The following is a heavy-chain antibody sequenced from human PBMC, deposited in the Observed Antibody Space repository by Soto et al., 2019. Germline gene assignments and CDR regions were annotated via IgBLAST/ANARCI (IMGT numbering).Heavy chain of an antibody. Sequence: SVKVSCKASGDTFTNYAIGWVRQAPVQGLEWMGRIIPFFGTPTYIQNFQGRVAITADASTSTAYMELTSLRSEDTAVYYCATLGFCTSTSCYGPPGGLAALAVWGQGTTVTVSS. J-gene: IGHJ6*02. V-gene: IGHV1-69*13. D-gene: IGHD2-2*01. CDR2: IIPFFGTP. CDR3: ATLGFCTSTSCYGPPGGLAALAV. CDR1: GDTFTNYA.